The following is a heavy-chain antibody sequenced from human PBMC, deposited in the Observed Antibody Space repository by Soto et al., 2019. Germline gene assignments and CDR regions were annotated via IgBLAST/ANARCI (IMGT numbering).Heavy chain of an antibody. J-gene: IGHJ6*02. Sequence: EVQLVESGGGLIQPGGSLRLSCAASGFTVSSNYMSWVRQAPGKGLEWVSVIYSGGSTYYADSVKGRFSISRDNSKNTRYTQMNSRRAEDKAVYYCAIEKGSGVYGDPNYGMDVWGQGTTVTVSS. CDR2: IYSGGST. CDR1: GFTVSSNY. V-gene: IGHV3-53*01. D-gene: IGHD4-17*01. CDR3: AIEKGSGVYGDPNYGMDV.